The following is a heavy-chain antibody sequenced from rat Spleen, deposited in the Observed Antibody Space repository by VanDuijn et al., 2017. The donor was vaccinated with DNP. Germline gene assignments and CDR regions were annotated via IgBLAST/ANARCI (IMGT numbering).Heavy chain of an antibody. CDR3: ARWTRYFDY. CDR2: ISYSGRN. V-gene: IGHV3-1*01. J-gene: IGHJ2*01. Sequence: EVQLQESGPGLVKPSQSLSLTCSVTGYSITSNYWGWIRQFPGNKMEYIGHISYSGRNDYNPSLKSRISITRDTSKNHFFLHLNSVTTEDTATYYCARWTRYFDYWGQGVMVTVSS. D-gene: IGHD1-7*01. CDR1: GYSITSNY.